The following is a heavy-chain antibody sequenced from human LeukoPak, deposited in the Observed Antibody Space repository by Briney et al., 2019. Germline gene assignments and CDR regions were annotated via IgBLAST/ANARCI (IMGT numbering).Heavy chain of an antibody. CDR1: GGSLSRTNYY. V-gene: IGHV4-39*01. J-gene: IGHJ4*02. CDR2: IYYSGST. Sequence: SETLSLTCTVSGGSLSRTNYYWGWIRQPPGKGLEWIGSIYYSGSTYYNPSLKSRVTISVDTSKNQFSLKLSSVTAADTAVYYCATTMMPSGFAYWGQGTLVTVSP. CDR3: ATTMMPSGFAY. D-gene: IGHD5-12*01.